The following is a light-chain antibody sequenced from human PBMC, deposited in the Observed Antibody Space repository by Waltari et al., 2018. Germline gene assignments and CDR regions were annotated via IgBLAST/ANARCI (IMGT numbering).Light chain of an antibody. CDR3: QQSYSFTRT. Sequence: DIQMTQSPSSLSASVGDRVTITCRASQTISRYLNWYQQKPGKAPNLLIYSASSLQSGVPSRFIVHGSGRDFTLIITSLQPEDFATSYCQQSYSFTRTFGQGTKVEIK. CDR1: QTISRY. V-gene: IGKV1-39*01. CDR2: SAS. J-gene: IGKJ1*01.